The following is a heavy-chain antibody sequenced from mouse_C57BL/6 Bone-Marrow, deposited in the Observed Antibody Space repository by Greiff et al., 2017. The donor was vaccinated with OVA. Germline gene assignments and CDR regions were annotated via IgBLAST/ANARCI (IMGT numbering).Heavy chain of an antibody. CDR1: GYTFTDYY. CDR3: ARESNRFDY. J-gene: IGHJ2*01. CDR2: LGPGSGST. Sequence: VQLQQSGAELVKPGASVKISCKASGYTFTDYYINWVKQRPGQGLEWIGKLGPGSGSTYYNEKFKGKATLTADKSSSTAYMQLSSLTSEDSAVYFCARESNRFDYWGQGTTLTVSS. V-gene: IGHV1-77*01. D-gene: IGHD2-5*01.